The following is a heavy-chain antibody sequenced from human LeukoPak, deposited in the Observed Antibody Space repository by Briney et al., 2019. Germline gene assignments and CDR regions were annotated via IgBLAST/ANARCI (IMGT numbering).Heavy chain of an antibody. D-gene: IGHD3-16*01. CDR1: GGSISSYY. V-gene: IGHV4-59*01. CDR3: ARETSQKGAHYMDV. J-gene: IGHJ6*03. Sequence: SETLSLTCTVSGGSISSYYWSWIRQPPGKGLKWLGYIYYSGSTSYSPSLRSRVTISVDTSKNQFSLKLSSVTAAGTAVYYCARETSQKGAHYMDVWGKGTTVTISS. CDR2: IYYSGST.